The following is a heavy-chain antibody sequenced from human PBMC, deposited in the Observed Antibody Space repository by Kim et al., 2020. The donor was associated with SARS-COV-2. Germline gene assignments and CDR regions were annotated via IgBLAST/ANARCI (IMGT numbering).Heavy chain of an antibody. V-gene: IGHV3-7*01. Sequence: GGSLRLSCAASGFTFNSYWMTWVRQGPGKGLEWVANIKQDGSEKYYVDSVKGRFTISRDNAKNSLYLQMNSLRVEDTAVYYCARSTSRWDAHDYWGQGTLVTVSS. CDR1: GFTFNSYW. CDR3: ARSTSRWDAHDY. J-gene: IGHJ4*02. CDR2: IKQDGSEK. D-gene: IGHD1-26*01.